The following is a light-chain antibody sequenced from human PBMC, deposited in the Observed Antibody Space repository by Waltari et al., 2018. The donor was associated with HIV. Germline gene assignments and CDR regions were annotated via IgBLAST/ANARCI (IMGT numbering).Light chain of an antibody. Sequence: QSVLTQPPSASGTPGQWVTISCSGSTSTIGSNYVYWYQQLPGTAPKRLIYRNNQRPSGVPDRCSGSKSGTSASLAFSGLRSEDEADYYCAAWDDSLSSVVFGGGTKLTVL. CDR3: AAWDDSLSSVV. CDR2: RNN. J-gene: IGLJ2*01. CDR1: TSTIGSNY. V-gene: IGLV1-47*01.